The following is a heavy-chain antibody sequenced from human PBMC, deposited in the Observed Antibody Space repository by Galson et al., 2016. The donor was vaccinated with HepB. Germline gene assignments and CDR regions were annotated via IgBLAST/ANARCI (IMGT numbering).Heavy chain of an antibody. V-gene: IGHV3-15*01. CDR1: GFPFTNAW. D-gene: IGHD3-3*01. J-gene: IGHJ6*03. CDR2: IKSNLDGGTT. CDR3: ARDGRSEDFNMDV. Sequence: SLRLSCAVSGFPFTNAWMTWVRQAPGKGLEWVGRIKSNLDGGTTDYSAPVKGRFTISRDDSKNTLYLQMNTLRAEDTAVYYCARDGRSEDFNMDVWGKGTTVTVS.